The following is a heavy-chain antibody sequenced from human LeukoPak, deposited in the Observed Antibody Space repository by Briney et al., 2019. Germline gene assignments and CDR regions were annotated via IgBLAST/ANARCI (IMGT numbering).Heavy chain of an antibody. Sequence: SETLSLTCTVSGGSTSSYYWSWIRQPPGKGLEWIGYIYTSGSTNYNPSLKSRVTISVDTSKNQFSLKLSSVPAADTAVYYCARLVVPAANFDYWGQGTLVTVSS. CDR3: ARLVVPAANFDY. CDR1: GGSTSSYY. CDR2: IYTSGST. D-gene: IGHD2-2*01. V-gene: IGHV4-4*09. J-gene: IGHJ4*02.